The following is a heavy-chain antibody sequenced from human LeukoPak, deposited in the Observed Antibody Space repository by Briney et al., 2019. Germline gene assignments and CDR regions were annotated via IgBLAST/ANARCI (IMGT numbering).Heavy chain of an antibody. J-gene: IGHJ4*02. CDR1: GLTVSSTY. D-gene: IGHD3-22*01. V-gene: IGHV3-53*01. CDR2: LYSDGST. Sequence: GGSLRLSCAASGLTVSSTYMSWVRQAPGKGLEWVSILYSDGSTYYADSVMGRFTISRDNSENTLDLQMNSLRAEDTAFYYCTRGRDSSGYQAFDYWGQGALVTVSS. CDR3: TRGRDSSGYQAFDY.